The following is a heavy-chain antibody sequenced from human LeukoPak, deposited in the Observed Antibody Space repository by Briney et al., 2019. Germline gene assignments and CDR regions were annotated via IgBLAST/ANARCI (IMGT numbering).Heavy chain of an antibody. CDR3: ARSGGSYWRAGYFDY. Sequence: SETLSLTCTVSGGSISGYYWSWIRQPPGKGLEWIGYIYYSGSTNYNPSLKSRVTISVDTSKNQFSLKLSSVTAADTVVYYCARSGGSYWRAGYFDYWGQGTLVTVSS. D-gene: IGHD1-26*01. CDR1: GGSISGYY. CDR2: IYYSGST. J-gene: IGHJ4*02. V-gene: IGHV4-59*01.